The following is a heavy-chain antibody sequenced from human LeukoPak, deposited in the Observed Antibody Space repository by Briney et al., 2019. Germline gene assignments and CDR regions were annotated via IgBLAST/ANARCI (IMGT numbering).Heavy chain of an antibody. CDR3: VTGYYEPFDN. CDR2: ISDTGKT. Sequence: SETLSLTCSVSGASLSSYYWGWIRQSPGKGLEWLGYISDTGKTDYNPSLMSRGTLSLDTSKNQFALRLTSVTAADTAVYYCVTGYYEPFDNWGQGTLVTVSS. CDR1: GASLSSYY. J-gene: IGHJ4*02. D-gene: IGHD3-3*01. V-gene: IGHV4-59*01.